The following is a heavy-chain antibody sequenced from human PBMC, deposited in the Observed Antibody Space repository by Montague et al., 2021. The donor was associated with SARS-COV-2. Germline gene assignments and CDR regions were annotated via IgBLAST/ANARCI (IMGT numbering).Heavy chain of an antibody. D-gene: IGHD3-22*01. CDR1: GVSISSGSYY. CDR3: VREKYYFDDSGSK. J-gene: IGHJ4*02. Sequence: SETLSLTCSVSGVSISSGSYYWSWVRQPPGKGLEWIGYVYHTGSTDYKPSLKSRVTLSIDTSKNQFSLNLTSVTAADTAVYYCVREKYYFDDSGSKWGQGSLVTV. V-gene: IGHV4-61*01. CDR2: VYHTGST.